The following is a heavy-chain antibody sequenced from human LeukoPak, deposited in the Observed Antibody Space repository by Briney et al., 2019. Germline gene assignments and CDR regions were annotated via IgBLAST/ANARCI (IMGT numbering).Heavy chain of an antibody. Sequence: GGSLRLSCAGSVFTFSSYAMSGVRPAPGRGLEGVSAISGGGGSTYYADSVKGRFTISRDNSKNTLYLQMNSLRAENTAVYYCAKAHLDVPAAGYWYFDLWGRGTLVTVSS. J-gene: IGHJ2*01. CDR2: ISGGGGST. CDR3: AKAHLDVPAAGYWYFDL. V-gene: IGHV3-23*01. CDR1: VFTFSSYA. D-gene: IGHD2-2*01.